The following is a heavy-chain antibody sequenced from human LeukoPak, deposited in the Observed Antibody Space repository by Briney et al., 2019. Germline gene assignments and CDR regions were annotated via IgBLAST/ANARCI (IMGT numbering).Heavy chain of an antibody. J-gene: IGHJ4*02. D-gene: IGHD6-6*01. V-gene: IGHV3-23*01. CDR1: GFPFTFA. CDR2: ISGSGGDT. CDR3: VKQSTARSLGE. Sequence: GGSLSLSCAASGFPFTFAMSWVRQAPGKGLEWVSTISGSGGDTYYAESVKGRFTISRDNSKDALYLQMDSLRAEDTAVYYCVKQSTARSLGEGGRGTLVTVSS.